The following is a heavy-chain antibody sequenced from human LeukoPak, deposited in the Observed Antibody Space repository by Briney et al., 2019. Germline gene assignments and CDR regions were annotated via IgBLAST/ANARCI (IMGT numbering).Heavy chain of an antibody. Sequence: TLSLTSTLSAGSATSGDYYWGWIRHPPGQGLEWIGYIYDSGTTSYNPSLNIRVTISVDTSTMQFSLRLSSVTAADTSVYYCASIAVVAAAIDYWGQGTLVTVSS. J-gene: IGHJ4*02. D-gene: IGHD2-2*01. CDR1: AGSATSGDYY. CDR2: IYDSGTT. V-gene: IGHV4-30-4*01. CDR3: ASIAVVAAAIDY.